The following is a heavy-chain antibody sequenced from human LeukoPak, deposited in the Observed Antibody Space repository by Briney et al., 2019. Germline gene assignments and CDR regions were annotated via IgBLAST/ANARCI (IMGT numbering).Heavy chain of an antibody. CDR1: GYTFASYG. D-gene: IGHD2-2*03. CDR3: ATGYCSSTNCRIDY. J-gene: IGHJ4*02. V-gene: IGHV1-18*01. CDR2: IRVYNGDT. Sequence: ASVKVSCKASGYTFASYGISWVRQAPGQGLEWMGWIRVYNGDTNYAQKLQGRVTMTTDTSTSTAYMELRSLRSDDTAVYYCATGYCSSTNCRIDYWGQGTLVSVSS.